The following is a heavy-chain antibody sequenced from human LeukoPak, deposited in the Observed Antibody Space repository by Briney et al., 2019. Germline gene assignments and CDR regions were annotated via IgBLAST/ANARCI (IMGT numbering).Heavy chain of an antibody. CDR1: GFTFSSYW. CDR2: IMQDGSVK. J-gene: IGHJ6*03. V-gene: IGHV3-7*01. Sequence: PGGSLRLSCAASGFTFSSYWMSWVRQAPGKGLEWVANIMQDGSVKYYVDSVKGRFTISRDNAKDSLYLQMNSLRAEDTAVHFCARVRRAKRQNRYYFYYYMDVWGKGTTVTVSS. D-gene: IGHD1-14*01. CDR3: ARVRRAKRQNRYYFYYYMDV.